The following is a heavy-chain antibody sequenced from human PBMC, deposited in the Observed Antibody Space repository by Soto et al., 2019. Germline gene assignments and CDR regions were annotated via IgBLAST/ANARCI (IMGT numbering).Heavy chain of an antibody. J-gene: IGHJ4*02. CDR1: GFSLTTTGVG. D-gene: IGHD3-22*01. CDR2: VYWNDER. V-gene: IGHV2-5*01. CDR3: AHYDSSGYFSHFDS. Sequence: QIALQESGSTVVKPTQTLTLTCTFSGFSLTTTGVGVGWIRHAPRKALEWLAMVYWNDERRYSPSLKSRLTITQDTSKNQVVLTMTYMDPVDTATYFCAHYDSSGYFSHFDSWGQGTLVTVSS.